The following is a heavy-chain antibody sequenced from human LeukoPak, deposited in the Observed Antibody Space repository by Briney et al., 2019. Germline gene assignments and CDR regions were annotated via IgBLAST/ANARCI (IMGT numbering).Heavy chain of an antibody. CDR2: IYYSGST. CDR3: ARPFSSGWYPFDY. J-gene: IGHJ4*02. CDR1: GGSITSSSYY. D-gene: IGHD6-19*01. Sequence: SETLSLTCTVSGGSITSSSYYWGWIRQPPGKGLEWIGSIYYSGSTYYNPSLKSRVTISVDTSKNQFSLKLSSVTAADTAVYSCARPFSSGWYPFDYWGQGTLVTVSS. V-gene: IGHV4-39*01.